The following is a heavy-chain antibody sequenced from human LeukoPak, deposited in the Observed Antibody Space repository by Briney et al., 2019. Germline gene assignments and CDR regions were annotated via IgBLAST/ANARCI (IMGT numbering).Heavy chain of an antibody. D-gene: IGHD4-17*01. Sequence: GGSLRLSCAASGFTFSSYTMNWVRQAPGKGLEWVSSISSSTSYIYYADSVKGRFTISRDNAKDSLYLQMNSLRAEDTAVYYCARDRYGDYSIDYWGQGTLVTVSS. J-gene: IGHJ4*02. CDR3: ARDRYGDYSIDY. CDR2: ISSSTSYI. V-gene: IGHV3-21*01. CDR1: GFTFSSYT.